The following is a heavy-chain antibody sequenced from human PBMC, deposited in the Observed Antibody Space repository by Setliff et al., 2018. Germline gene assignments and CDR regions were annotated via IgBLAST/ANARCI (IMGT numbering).Heavy chain of an antibody. J-gene: IGHJ4*02. CDR2: INPNSGGT. CDR3: ARGGYSGSYDFDY. Sequence: ASVKVSCKASGYTFTGYYMHWVRQAPGQGRELMVWINPNSGGTNYAQKFQGWETMTRDTSISTAYMELSRLRSDDTAVYYCARGGYSGSYDFDYWGQGTLVTVSS. D-gene: IGHD1-26*01. V-gene: IGHV1-2*04. CDR1: GYTFTGYY.